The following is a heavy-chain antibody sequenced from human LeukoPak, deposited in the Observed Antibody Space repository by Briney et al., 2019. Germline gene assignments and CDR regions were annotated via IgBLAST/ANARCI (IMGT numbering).Heavy chain of an antibody. J-gene: IGHJ4*02. CDR1: GGSISSNY. D-gene: IGHD2-15*01. V-gene: IGHV4-59*01. CDR3: ARDVGVTEFEY. CDR2: IYYSGRT. Sequence: PSETLSLTCTVSGGSISSNYWSWIRQPPGKGLEWIGYIYYSGRTNYNPSLKSRVTISVDTSKNQFSLKLSSVTAAGTAVYYCARDVGVTEFEYWGQGTLVTVSS.